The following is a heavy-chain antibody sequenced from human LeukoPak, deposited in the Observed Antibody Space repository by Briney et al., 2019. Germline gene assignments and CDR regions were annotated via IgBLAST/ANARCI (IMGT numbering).Heavy chain of an antibody. CDR1: GYSFTTYW. Sequence: ASVKISCKASGYSFTTYWIGWVRQMPGKGLEWMGIIYPGDSDTRYSPSFQGQVTISADKSINTAYLQWRSLKASDTAMYYCARSGVPGAMTWFDPWGQGTLVTVSS. CDR2: IYPGDSDT. D-gene: IGHD2-2*01. V-gene: IGHV5-51*01. J-gene: IGHJ5*02. CDR3: ARSGVPGAMTWFDP.